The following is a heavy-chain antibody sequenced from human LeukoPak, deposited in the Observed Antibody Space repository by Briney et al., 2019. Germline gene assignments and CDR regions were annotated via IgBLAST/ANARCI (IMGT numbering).Heavy chain of an antibody. Sequence: GGSLRLSCAASGFTFSTYWMSWVRQAPGKGLEWVATIRQDGSERHYVDSMKGRSTISRDNAKNSLYLEMNSLRVEDTAVYYCAKWRRYYFDSSGYYSNWGQGTLVTVSS. CDR3: AKWRRYYFDSSGYYSN. D-gene: IGHD3-22*01. CDR1: GFTFSTYW. CDR2: IRQDGSER. J-gene: IGHJ4*02. V-gene: IGHV3-7*03.